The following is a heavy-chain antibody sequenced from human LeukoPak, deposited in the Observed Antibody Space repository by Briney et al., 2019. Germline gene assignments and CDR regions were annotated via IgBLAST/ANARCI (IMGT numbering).Heavy chain of an antibody. CDR3: ARGGDDILTGHYWYFDL. CDR2: IYYSGST. D-gene: IGHD3-9*01. V-gene: IGHV4-59*11. CDR1: GGSISSHY. J-gene: IGHJ2*01. Sequence: SETLSLTCTVSGGSISSHYWSWIRQPPGKGLEWIGYIYYSGSTNYNPSLKSRVTISVDTSKNQFSLKLSSVTAADTAVYYCARGGDDILTGHYWYFDLWGRGTLVTVSS.